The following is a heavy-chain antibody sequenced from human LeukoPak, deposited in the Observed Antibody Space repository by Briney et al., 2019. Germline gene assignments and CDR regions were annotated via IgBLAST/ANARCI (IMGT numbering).Heavy chain of an antibody. CDR2: SNPNSGGT. D-gene: IGHD6-13*01. J-gene: IGHJ4*02. CDR1: GYTFTAYY. V-gene: IGHV1-2*02. Sequence: ASVKVSCKTSGYTFTAYYIHWVRQAPGQGLEWMGWSNPNSGGTNYVQKFQGRVTMTRDTSISTAYMELSRLRSDDTAVYYCARGPVIAAGGPTDYWGQGTLVTVSS. CDR3: ARGPVIAAGGPTDY.